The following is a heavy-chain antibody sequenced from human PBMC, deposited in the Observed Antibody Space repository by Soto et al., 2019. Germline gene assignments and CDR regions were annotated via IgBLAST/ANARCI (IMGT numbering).Heavy chain of an antibody. CDR3: AKDPHYDFWSDYGMDV. V-gene: IGHV3-9*01. Sequence: PGGSLRLSCAASGFTFDDYAMHWVRQAPGKALEWVSGISWNSGSIGYADSVKGRFTVSRDNAKNSLYLQMNSLRAEDTALYYCAKDPHYDFWSDYGMDVWGQGTTVTVSS. D-gene: IGHD3-3*01. CDR2: ISWNSGSI. J-gene: IGHJ6*02. CDR1: GFTFDDYA.